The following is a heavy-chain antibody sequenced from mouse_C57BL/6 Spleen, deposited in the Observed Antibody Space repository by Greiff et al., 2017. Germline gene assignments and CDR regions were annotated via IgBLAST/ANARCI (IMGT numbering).Heavy chain of an antibody. CDR2: FHPYNDDT. V-gene: IGHV1-47*01. Sequence: QVQLQQSGAELVKPGASMKMSCKASGYTFTTYPIEWMKQNHGKSLEWIGNFHPYNDDTKYNEKFKGKATLTVEKSSSTVYLELSRLTSDDSAVYYCARRITTVVATDWYFDVWGTGTTVTVSS. CDR3: ARRITTVVATDWYFDV. J-gene: IGHJ1*03. D-gene: IGHD1-1*01. CDR1: GYTFTTYP.